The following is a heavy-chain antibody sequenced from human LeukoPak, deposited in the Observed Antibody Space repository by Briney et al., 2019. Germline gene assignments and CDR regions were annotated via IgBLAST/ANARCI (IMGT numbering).Heavy chain of an antibody. CDR1: GFSLSTSGVG. V-gene: IGHV2-5*02. CDR3: AHYGSGTQVPDY. Sequence: PTLGETPQNPPLTRPFSGFSLSTSGVGVGWIPQPPRKAPEWLALIYWDDDKRYSPSLKSRLTITKDTSKNQVVLTMTNMDPVDTATYYCAHYGSGTQVPDYWGQGTLVTVSS. J-gene: IGHJ4*02. D-gene: IGHD3-10*01. CDR2: IYWDDDK.